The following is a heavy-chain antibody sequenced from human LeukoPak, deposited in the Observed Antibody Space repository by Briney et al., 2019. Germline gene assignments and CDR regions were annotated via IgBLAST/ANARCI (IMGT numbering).Heavy chain of an antibody. D-gene: IGHD2-15*01. CDR3: AKDLVYCSGGSCYTLDY. Sequence: PGGSLRLSCAASGFTFSSYAMSWVRQAPGKGLEWVSAISGSGGSTYYADSVKGRFTISRDNSKNTLYLQMNSLRAEDTAVYYCAKDLVYCSGGSCYTLDYWGQGTLVTVSS. CDR2: ISGSGGST. CDR1: GFTFSSYA. V-gene: IGHV3-23*01. J-gene: IGHJ4*02.